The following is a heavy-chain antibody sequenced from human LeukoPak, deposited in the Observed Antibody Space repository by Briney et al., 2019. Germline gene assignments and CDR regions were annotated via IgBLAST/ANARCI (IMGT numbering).Heavy chain of an antibody. Sequence: ASVKVSCKASGYTFTSYGISWVRQAPRQGLEWMGWISAYNGNTNYAQKLQGRVTMTTDTSTSTAYMELRSLRSDDTAVYYCARVRYGGSYWVYYFDYWGQGTLVTVSS. CDR2: ISAYNGNT. J-gene: IGHJ4*02. D-gene: IGHD1-26*01. CDR1: GYTFTSYG. CDR3: ARVRYGGSYWVYYFDY. V-gene: IGHV1-18*01.